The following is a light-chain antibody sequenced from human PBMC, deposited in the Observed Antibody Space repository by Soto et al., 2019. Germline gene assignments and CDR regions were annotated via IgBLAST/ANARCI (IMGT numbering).Light chain of an antibody. Sequence: QSVLTQPPSASGSPGQSVTISCTGTSSDVGAYKYVSWYQQHPGKAPKLMIYEVSERPSGVPDRFSGSKSGNTASLTVSGLQAEDEAYYYCCSYAGSDKERVFGGGTKLTVL. CDR1: SSDVGAYKY. V-gene: IGLV2-8*01. CDR3: CSYAGSDKERV. CDR2: EVS. J-gene: IGLJ2*01.